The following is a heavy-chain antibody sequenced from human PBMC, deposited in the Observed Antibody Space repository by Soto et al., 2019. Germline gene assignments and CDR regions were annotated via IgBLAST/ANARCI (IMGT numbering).Heavy chain of an antibody. CDR3: ARDKIKGAPDYLDS. D-gene: IGHD1-26*01. V-gene: IGHV3-30-3*01. CDR2: IAYDGTIK. J-gene: IGHJ4*02. CDR1: GFTFSANA. Sequence: QEQLVESGGAWVQPGRSLTLSCAASGFTFSANAMHWVRQAPGKGLEWVAVIAYDGTIKIYRDSVKGRFTISRDDSKSTLYLQMNSLRPEDTAVYYCARDKIKGAPDYLDSWGQGTLVTVSS.